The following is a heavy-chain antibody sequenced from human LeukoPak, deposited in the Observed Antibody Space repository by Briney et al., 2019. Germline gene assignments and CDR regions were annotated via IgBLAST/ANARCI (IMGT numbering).Heavy chain of an antibody. CDR2: MNPNSGNT. D-gene: IGHD6-19*01. CDR1: GYTFTSYD. CDR3: ANSPRIAVATYYYYGMDV. V-gene: IGHV1-8*01. Sequence: ASVKVSCKASGYTFTSYDINWERQATGQGLEWMGWMNPNSGNTGYAQKFQGRVTMTRNTSISTAYMELSSLRSEDTAVYYCANSPRIAVATYYYYGMDVWGQGTTVTVSS. J-gene: IGHJ6*02.